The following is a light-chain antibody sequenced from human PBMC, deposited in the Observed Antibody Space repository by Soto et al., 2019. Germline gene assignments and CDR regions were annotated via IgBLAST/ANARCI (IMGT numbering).Light chain of an antibody. CDR1: SSDVGGYNY. CDR3: CSNADSSTYV. CDR2: QVS. J-gene: IGLJ1*01. Sequence: LTQPPSASGSPGQSVTISCTGISSDVGGYNYVSWYQQHPGKAPKLMIYQVSKRPSGVPDRFSGSKSGNTASLTVSGLQAEDEADYYCCSNADSSTYVFGSGTKVTVL. V-gene: IGLV2-8*01.